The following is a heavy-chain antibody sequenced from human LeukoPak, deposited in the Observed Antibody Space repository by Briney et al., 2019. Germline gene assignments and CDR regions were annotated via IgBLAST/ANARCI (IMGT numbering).Heavy chain of an antibody. J-gene: IGHJ5*02. CDR1: GYTFTDYY. CDR2: ISPKNGCT. V-gene: IGHV1-2*02. CDR3: AREYEEALAVTGFDP. D-gene: IGHD6-19*01. Sequence: PGASVKVSCKTSGYTFTDYYMHWVRPAPGQGLEWMGWISPKNGCTNYAQKFQGRVTMTKDTSISTVYMELSSLRSDDTAIYYCAREYEEALAVTGFDPWGQGTLVTVSS.